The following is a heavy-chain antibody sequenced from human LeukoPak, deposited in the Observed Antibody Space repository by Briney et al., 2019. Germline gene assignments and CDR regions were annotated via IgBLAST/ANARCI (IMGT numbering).Heavy chain of an antibody. CDR1: GFTFSSYG. CDR2: ISGSGGST. D-gene: IGHD2-2*01. Sequence: GGSLRLSCAASGFTFSSYGMHWVRQAPGKGLEWVSAISGSGGSTYYADSVKGRFTISRDNSKNTLYLQMNSLRAEDTAVYYCAKGVFVPAAFDYWGQGTLVTVSS. J-gene: IGHJ4*02. CDR3: AKGVFVPAAFDY. V-gene: IGHV3-23*01.